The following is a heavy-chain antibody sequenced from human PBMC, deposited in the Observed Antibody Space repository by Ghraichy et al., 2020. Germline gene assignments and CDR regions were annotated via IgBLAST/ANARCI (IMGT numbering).Heavy chain of an antibody. D-gene: IGHD3-3*01. CDR2: ISGSGGST. CDR1: GFTFSSYA. V-gene: IGHV3-23*01. J-gene: IGHJ5*02. CDR3: AKEGAGPYYDFWSGYFGWFDP. Sequence: GESLNISCAASGFTFSSYAMSWVSQAPGKGLEWVSAISGSGGSTYYADSVKGRFTISRDNSKNTLYLQMNSLRAEDTAVYYCAKEGAGPYYDFWSGYFGWFDPWGQGTLVTVSS.